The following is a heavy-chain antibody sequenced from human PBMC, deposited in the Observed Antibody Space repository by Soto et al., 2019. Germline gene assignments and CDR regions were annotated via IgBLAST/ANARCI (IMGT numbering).Heavy chain of an antibody. CDR2: ISYDGSNK. D-gene: IGHD3-22*01. Sequence: GGSLRLSCAASGFTFSSYGMHWVRQAPGKGLEWVAVISYDGSNKYYADSVKGRFTISRDNSKNTLYLQMNSPRAEDTAVYYCAKPEHYYDSSGYTRSYFDYWGQGTLVTVSS. CDR3: AKPEHYYDSSGYTRSYFDY. J-gene: IGHJ4*02. CDR1: GFTFSSYG. V-gene: IGHV3-30*18.